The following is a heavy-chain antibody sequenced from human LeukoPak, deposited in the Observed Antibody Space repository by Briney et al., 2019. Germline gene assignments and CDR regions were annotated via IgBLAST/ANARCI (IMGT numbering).Heavy chain of an antibody. D-gene: IGHD2-2*01. CDR3: AREGCSSTSCYWEDAFDI. CDR1: GFTFSSYS. J-gene: IGHJ3*02. V-gene: IGHV3-21*01. CDR2: ISSSSSSYI. Sequence: PGGSLRLSCAASGFTFSSYSMNWVRQAPGKGLEWVSSISSSSSSYIYYADSVKGRFTISRDNAKNSLYLQMNSLRAEDTAVYYCAREGCSSTSCYWEDAFDIWGQGTMVTVSS.